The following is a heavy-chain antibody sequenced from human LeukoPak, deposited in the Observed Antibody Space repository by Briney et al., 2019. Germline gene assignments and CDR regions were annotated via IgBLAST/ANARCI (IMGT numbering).Heavy chain of an antibody. J-gene: IGHJ4*02. D-gene: IGHD2-2*01. V-gene: IGHV1-18*01. CDR2: ISAYNGNT. Sequence: GASVKVSCKASGGTFSSYAISWVRQAPGQGLEWMGWISAYNGNTNYAQKLQGRVTMTTDTSTSTAYMELRSLRSDDTAVYYCARGRLGYCSSTSCSFDYWGQGTLVTVSS. CDR3: ARGRLGYCSSTSCSFDY. CDR1: GGTFSSYA.